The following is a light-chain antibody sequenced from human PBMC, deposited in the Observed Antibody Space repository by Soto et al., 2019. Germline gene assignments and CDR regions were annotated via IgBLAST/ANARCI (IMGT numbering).Light chain of an antibody. Sequence: QSALTQPPSASGSPGQSVTISCTGTSSDVDGYKYVSWYQQHPGKAPKLMIYEVSERPSWVPDRFSGSKSGNTASLTVSGLQAEDEADYYCSSYAGSSNVLFGGGTKLTVL. V-gene: IGLV2-8*01. CDR1: SSDVDGYKY. CDR2: EVS. CDR3: SSYAGSSNVL. J-gene: IGLJ2*01.